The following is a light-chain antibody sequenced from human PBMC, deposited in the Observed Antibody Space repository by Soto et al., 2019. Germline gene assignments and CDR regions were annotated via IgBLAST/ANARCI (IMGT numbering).Light chain of an antibody. CDR2: DAS. J-gene: IGKJ4*01. CDR1: QSVSTY. V-gene: IGKV3-11*01. Sequence: EIVLTQSPATLSLSPGERATLSCRASQSVSTYLAWYQQKPGQAPGLLIYDASNRATGIPARFSGSGSGTDFTLTISSLEPADFAVYYCQQRSNWPLTFGGGTKVEIK. CDR3: QQRSNWPLT.